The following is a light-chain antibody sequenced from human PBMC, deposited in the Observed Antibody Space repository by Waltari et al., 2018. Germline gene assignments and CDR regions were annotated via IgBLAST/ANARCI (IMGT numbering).Light chain of an antibody. Sequence: QPVLPPPPSASWTPGQRATISCSVSSSNIGSTSVNWYHHLPGAAPKHLIYWNKQRPSGVPDRFSGSKSGTAASLAISGLQSDDEGDYHCSSWDDTLRGPIFGGGTRLTVL. J-gene: IGLJ2*01. CDR1: SSNIGSTS. CDR3: SSWDDTLRGPI. CDR2: WNK. V-gene: IGLV1-44*01.